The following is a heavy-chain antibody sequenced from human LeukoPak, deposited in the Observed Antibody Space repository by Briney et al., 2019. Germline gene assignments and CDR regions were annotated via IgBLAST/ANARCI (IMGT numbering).Heavy chain of an antibody. CDR3: ARDALPGYGMDV. CDR2: IYYSGST. V-gene: IGHV4-30-4*01. Sequence: PSETLSLTCTVSGGSISSGDYYWSWIRQPPGRALGWIGYIYYSGSTYYNPSLKSRVTISVDTSKNQFSLKLSSVTAADTAVYYCARDALPGYGMDVWGQGTTVTVSS. CDR1: GGSISSGDYY. J-gene: IGHJ6*02.